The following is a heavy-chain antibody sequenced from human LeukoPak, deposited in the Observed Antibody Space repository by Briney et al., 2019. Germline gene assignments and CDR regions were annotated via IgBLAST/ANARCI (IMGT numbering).Heavy chain of an antibody. CDR2: LYIGRET. Sequence: PSETLSLTCTVSDVTITNYYWTWIRQPAGKGLEWIGRLYIGRETDYNPPLRSRVTMSVDTSSSQFSLRLTSVTAADTATYYCARESRVVIGDGYYLDSWGPGTQITVSS. D-gene: IGHD2-21*01. CDR1: DVTITNYY. CDR3: ARESRVVIGDGYYLDS. J-gene: IGHJ4*02. V-gene: IGHV4-4*07.